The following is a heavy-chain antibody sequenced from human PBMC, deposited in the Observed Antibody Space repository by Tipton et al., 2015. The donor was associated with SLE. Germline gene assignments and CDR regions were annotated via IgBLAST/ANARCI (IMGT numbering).Heavy chain of an antibody. J-gene: IGHJ4*02. CDR1: RASIRSYY. D-gene: IGHD1-1*01. Sequence: TLSLTCTVSRASIRSYYWGWIRQPPGKGMEWIGYMYNNGNTNYNPSLRSQVTMSMDTSQNQFSLKLSSVTAADTAVYYCARHFYNMGWNHFDNWGPGTLVTVSS. V-gene: IGHV4-59*08. CDR3: ARHFYNMGWNHFDN. CDR2: MYNNGNT.